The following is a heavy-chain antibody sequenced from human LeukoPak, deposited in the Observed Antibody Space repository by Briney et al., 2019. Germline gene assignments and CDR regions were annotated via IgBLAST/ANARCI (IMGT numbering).Heavy chain of an antibody. J-gene: IGHJ4*02. CDR2: INWNGGST. CDR1: GFTFDDYG. Sequence: GALRLSCAASGFTFDDYGMSWVRQAPGKGLEWVSGINWNGGSTGYADSVKGRFTISRDNAKNSLYLQMNSLRAEHTALYYCARDYYDSSGYYYPPPDYWGQGTLVTVSS. CDR3: ARDYYDSSGYYYPPPDY. D-gene: IGHD3-22*01. V-gene: IGHV3-20*04.